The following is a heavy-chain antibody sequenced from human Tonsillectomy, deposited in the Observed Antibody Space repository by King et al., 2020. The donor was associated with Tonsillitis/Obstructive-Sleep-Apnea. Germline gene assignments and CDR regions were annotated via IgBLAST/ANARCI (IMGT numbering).Heavy chain of an antibody. V-gene: IGHV3-48*01. D-gene: IGHD1-1*01. CDR3: TRDKRQRWALDF. CDR1: GFTFSTYS. J-gene: IGHJ4*02. CDR2: ISGSGNTI. Sequence: VRLVESGGGLEQPGGSLRLSCAASGFTFSTYSMNWVRQAPGKGLEWVSFISGSGNTIYYADSVKGRFTITRDNANNSLFLQMNSLRVEDTALYYCTRDKRQRWALDFWGQGTLVTVSS.